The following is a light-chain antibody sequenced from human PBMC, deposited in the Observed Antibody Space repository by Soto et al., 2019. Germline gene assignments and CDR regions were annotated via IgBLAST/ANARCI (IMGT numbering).Light chain of an antibody. CDR2: GVT. CDR3: CSYAGFTTYV. Sequence: QSALTQPPSASGSPGQSVTISCTGTSSDIGAYNYVSWFQQHPGEAPKLMIYGVTKRPSGVSDRFSGSKSGNTASLTISGLQAEDEADYYCCSYAGFTTYVFGSGTKLTVL. V-gene: IGLV2-8*01. J-gene: IGLJ1*01. CDR1: SSDIGAYNY.